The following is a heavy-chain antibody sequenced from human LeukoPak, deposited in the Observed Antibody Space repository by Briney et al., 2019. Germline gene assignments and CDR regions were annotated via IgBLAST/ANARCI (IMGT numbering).Heavy chain of an antibody. Sequence: SETLSLTCTVSGGSISSRSYYWGWIRQPPGKGLEWIGSIYYSGSTYYNPSLKSRVTISVDTSKNQFSLKLSSATAADMAVYYCARHSLYYDSSGYTSPIDYWGQGTLVTVSS. CDR1: GGSISSRSYY. CDR3: ARHSLYYDSSGYTSPIDY. J-gene: IGHJ4*02. CDR2: IYYSGST. V-gene: IGHV4-39*01. D-gene: IGHD3-22*01.